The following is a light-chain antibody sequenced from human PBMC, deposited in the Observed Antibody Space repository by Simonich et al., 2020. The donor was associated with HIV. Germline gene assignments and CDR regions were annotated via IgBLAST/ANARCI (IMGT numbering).Light chain of an antibody. CDR3: QQYNNWSYT. J-gene: IGKJ2*01. CDR1: QSVSSY. CDR2: DAS. Sequence: EIVLTQSPATLSLSPGERATLSCRASQSVSSYLAWYQQKPGQAPRLLIYDASNRATGIPARFSGSGSGTDFTLTISSLEPEDFAVYYCQQYNNWSYTFGQGTKLEIK. V-gene: IGKV3-11*01.